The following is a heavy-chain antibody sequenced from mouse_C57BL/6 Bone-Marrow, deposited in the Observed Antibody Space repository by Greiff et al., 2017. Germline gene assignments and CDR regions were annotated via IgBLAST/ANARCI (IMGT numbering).Heavy chain of an antibody. Sequence: QVQLQQSGAELVRPGTSVKVSCKASGYAFTNYLIEWVKQRPGQGLEWIGVINPGSDGTNYNEKFKGKATLTADKSSSTAYMQLSSLTSEDSAVYFCARPYYYGSSFFAYWGQGTLVTVPA. D-gene: IGHD1-1*01. CDR1: GYAFTNYL. J-gene: IGHJ3*01. CDR2: INPGSDGT. V-gene: IGHV1-54*01. CDR3: ARPYYYGSSFFAY.